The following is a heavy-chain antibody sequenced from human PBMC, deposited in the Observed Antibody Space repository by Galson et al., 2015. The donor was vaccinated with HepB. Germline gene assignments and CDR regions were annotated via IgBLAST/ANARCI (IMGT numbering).Heavy chain of an antibody. Sequence: SLRLSCAASGFTFSGSAMHWVRQASGKGLEWVGRIRSKANGYATAYAASVKGRFTISRDDSKNTAYLQMNSLKTEDTAVYYCTSITTPERIWGQGTMVTVSS. CDR3: TSITTPERI. V-gene: IGHV3-73*01. CDR1: GFTFSGSA. CDR2: IRSKANGYAT. J-gene: IGHJ3*02. D-gene: IGHD3-22*01.